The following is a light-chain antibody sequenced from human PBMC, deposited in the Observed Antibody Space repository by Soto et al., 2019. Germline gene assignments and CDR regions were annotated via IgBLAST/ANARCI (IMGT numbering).Light chain of an antibody. CDR2: GVS. CDR1: SSDIGDFNY. V-gene: IGLV2-14*01. CDR3: SSYTRTNTLV. Sequence: QSALTQPASVSGSPGQSITISCTGASSDIGDFNYVSWYQQHPGKAPKLIIYGVSNRPSGISNRFSGSKSGNTASLTISGLQAEDEADYYCSSYTRTNTLVFGGGTKVTVL. J-gene: IGLJ2*01.